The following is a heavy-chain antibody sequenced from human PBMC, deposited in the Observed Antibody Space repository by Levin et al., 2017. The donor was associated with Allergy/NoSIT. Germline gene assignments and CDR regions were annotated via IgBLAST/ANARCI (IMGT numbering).Heavy chain of an antibody. CDR1: GYTFTGYY. D-gene: IGHD6-19*01. V-gene: IGHV1-2*02. J-gene: IGHJ4*02. Sequence: ASVKVSCKASGYTFTGYYMHWVRQAPGQGLEWMGWINPNSGGTNYAQKFQGRVTMTRDTSISTAYMELSRLRSDDTAVYYCARDLGSSGWYYFDYWGQGTLVTVSS. CDR2: INPNSGGT. CDR3: ARDLGSSGWYYFDY.